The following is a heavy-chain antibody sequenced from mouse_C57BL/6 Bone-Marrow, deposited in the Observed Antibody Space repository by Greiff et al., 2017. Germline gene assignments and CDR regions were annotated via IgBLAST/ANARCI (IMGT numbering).Heavy chain of an antibody. J-gene: IGHJ1*03. CDR2: IRYDGSN. D-gene: IGHD1-1*01. Sequence: ESGPGLVKPSQSLSLTCSVTGYSITSGYYWNWIRQFPGNKLEWMGYIRYDGSNNYNPSLKNRISITGDTSKNQSCRKLNSVTTEDTATCYCAREESYYGSRVGYFDVWGTGTTVTVSS. V-gene: IGHV3-6*01. CDR1: GYSITSGYY. CDR3: AREESYYGSRVGYFDV.